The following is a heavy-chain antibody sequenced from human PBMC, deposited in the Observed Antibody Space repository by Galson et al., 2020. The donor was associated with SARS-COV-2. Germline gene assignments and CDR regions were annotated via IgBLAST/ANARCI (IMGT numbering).Heavy chain of an antibody. V-gene: IGHV4-4*02. D-gene: IGHD2-2*01. CDR2: INHSGST. Sequence: SQTLSLTCAVSGGSISSDNWWSWVRQPPGKGLEWIGEINHSGSTNYNPSLKSRVTISVDTSKNQFPLKLSSVTAADTAVYYCARNALVSYQLLFSYYYYYYMDVWGKGTTVTVSS. CDR1: GGSISSDNW. J-gene: IGHJ6*03. CDR3: ARNALVSYQLLFSYYYYYYMDV.